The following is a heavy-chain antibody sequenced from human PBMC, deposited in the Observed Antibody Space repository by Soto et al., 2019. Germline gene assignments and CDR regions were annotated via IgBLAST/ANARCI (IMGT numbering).Heavy chain of an antibody. J-gene: IGHJ4*02. CDR3: AIRYYGSGSYYTSGTFDY. D-gene: IGHD3-10*01. V-gene: IGHV5-10-1*01. Sequence: EVQLVQSGAEVKKPGESLRISCKGSGYSFTSYWISWVRQMPGKGLEWMGRIDPSDSYTNYSPSFQGHVTISADKSISNAYPQWSSLKASDTAMYYCAIRYYGSGSYYTSGTFDYWGQGTLVTVSS. CDR2: IDPSDSYT. CDR1: GYSFTSYW.